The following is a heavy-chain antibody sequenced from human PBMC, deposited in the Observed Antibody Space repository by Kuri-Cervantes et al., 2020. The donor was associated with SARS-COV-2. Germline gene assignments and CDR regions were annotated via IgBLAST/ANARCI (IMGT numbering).Heavy chain of an antibody. V-gene: IGHV3-15*01. J-gene: IGHJ4*02. Sequence: GGSLRLSCAVSGLTGNEAWMGWVRQAPGRGLEWVGRLKSKSDGGTPDYAAPVKGRFTISGDESKNTLNLQMNSLKTEDTALYYCTTDRAITVRPLFDSWGQGTLVTVSS. CDR3: TTDRAITVRPLFDS. CDR2: LKSKSDGGTP. D-gene: IGHD6-6*01. CDR1: GLTGNEAW.